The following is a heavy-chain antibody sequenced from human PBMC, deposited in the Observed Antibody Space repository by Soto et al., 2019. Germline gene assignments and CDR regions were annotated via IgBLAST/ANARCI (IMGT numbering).Heavy chain of an antibody. D-gene: IGHD6-19*01. Sequence: GGSLRLSCAASGFTFSSYWMSWVRQAPGKGLEWVANIKQDGSEKYYVDSVKGRFTISRDNAKNSLYLQMNSLRAEDTAVYYCAREAGPEYSSGWRVAGGRAPRHFDYWGQGTLVTVSS. CDR3: AREAGPEYSSGWRVAGGRAPRHFDY. CDR2: IKQDGSEK. J-gene: IGHJ4*02. CDR1: GFTFSSYW. V-gene: IGHV3-7*05.